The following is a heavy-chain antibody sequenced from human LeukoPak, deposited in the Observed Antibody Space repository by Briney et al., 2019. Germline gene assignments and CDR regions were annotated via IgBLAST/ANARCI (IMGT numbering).Heavy chain of an antibody. V-gene: IGHV5-51*01. CDR3: ARGRGIAVAEPDY. Sequence: RGESLKISCKGSGYSFTSYWIGWVRQMPGKGLEWMGIIYPGDSDTRYSPSFQGQVTISADKSISTAYLQWSSLKASDTATYYCARGRGIAVAEPDYWGQGTLVTVSS. CDR1: GYSFTSYW. CDR2: IYPGDSDT. D-gene: IGHD6-19*01. J-gene: IGHJ4*02.